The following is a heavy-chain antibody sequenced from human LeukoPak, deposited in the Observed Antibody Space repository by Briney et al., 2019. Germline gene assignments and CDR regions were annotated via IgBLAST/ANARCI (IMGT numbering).Heavy chain of an antibody. V-gene: IGHV4-59*01. CDR3: ARDGPKITMIVVESAFDI. CDR2: IYYSGST. Sequence: SETLSLTCTVSGGSISSYYWSWIRQPPGKGLEWIGYIYYSGSTNYNPSLKSRVTISVDTSKNQFSLKLSSVTAADTAVYYCARDGPKITMIVVESAFDIWGQGTMVTVSS. CDR1: GGSISSYY. J-gene: IGHJ3*02. D-gene: IGHD3-22*01.